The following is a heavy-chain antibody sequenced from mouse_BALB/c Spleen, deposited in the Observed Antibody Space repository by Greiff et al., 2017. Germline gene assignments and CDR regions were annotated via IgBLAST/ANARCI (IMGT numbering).Heavy chain of an antibody. D-gene: IGHD2-3*01. CDR3: ATGRNGDGYGYYYAMDY. CDR1: GFTFSSFG. V-gene: IGHV5-17*02. CDR2: ISSGSSTI. J-gene: IGHJ4*01. Sequence: EVKLVESGGGLVQPGGSRKLSCAASGFTFSSFGMHWVRQAPEKGLEWVAYISSGSSTIYYADTVKGRFTISRDNPKNTLFLQMTSLRSEDTAMYYCATGRNGDGYGYYYAMDYWGQGTSVTVSS.